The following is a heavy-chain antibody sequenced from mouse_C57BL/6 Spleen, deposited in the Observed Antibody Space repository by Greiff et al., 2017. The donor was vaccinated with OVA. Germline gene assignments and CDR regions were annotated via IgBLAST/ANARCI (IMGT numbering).Heavy chain of an antibody. Sequence: QVQLQQPGAELVRPGSSVKLSCKASGYTFTSYWMDWVKQRPGQGLEWIGNIYPSDSETHYNQKFKDKATLTVDKSSSTAYMQLSSLTSEDSAVYYCARSYYYGSSPEFAYWGQGTLVTVSA. CDR3: ARSYYYGSSPEFAY. J-gene: IGHJ3*01. D-gene: IGHD1-1*01. V-gene: IGHV1-61*01. CDR2: IYPSDSET. CDR1: GYTFTSYW.